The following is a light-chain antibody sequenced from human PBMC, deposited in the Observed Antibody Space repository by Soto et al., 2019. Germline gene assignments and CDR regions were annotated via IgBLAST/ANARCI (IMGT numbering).Light chain of an antibody. CDR2: DAS. J-gene: IGKJ1*01. Sequence: EIVLTQSPATLSLSPGERATLSCRASQSVSSYLAWYQQKPGQAPRLLIYDASNRATGIPARFSGSGSGTDFTLTISRLEPEDFAVYYCQQYGSSPVAFGQGPKVDI. CDR1: QSVSSY. V-gene: IGKV3-20*01. CDR3: QQYGSSPVA.